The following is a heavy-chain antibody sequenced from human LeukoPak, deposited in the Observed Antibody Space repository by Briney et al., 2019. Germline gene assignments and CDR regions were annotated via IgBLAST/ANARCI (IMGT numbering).Heavy chain of an antibody. V-gene: IGHV3-30*04. Sequence: GGSRRLSCAASGFTFSSYAMHWVRQAPGKGLEWVAVISYDGSNKYYADSVKGRFTISRDNSKNTLYLQMNSLRAEDTAVYYCARDYGMDVWGQGTTVTVSS. CDR1: GFTFSSYA. J-gene: IGHJ6*02. CDR3: ARDYGMDV. CDR2: ISYDGSNK.